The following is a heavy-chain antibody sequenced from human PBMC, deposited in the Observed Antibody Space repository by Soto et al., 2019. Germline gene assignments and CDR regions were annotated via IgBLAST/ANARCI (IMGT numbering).Heavy chain of an antibody. D-gene: IGHD2-21*02. Sequence: ASVKVSCKASGYTFTSYGISWVRQAPGQGLEWMGWTSAYNGNTNYAQKLQGRVTMTTDTSTSTAYMELRSLRSDDTAVYYCARDIVVVTAIPLLDYWGQGTLVTVSS. V-gene: IGHV1-18*01. CDR1: GYTFTSYG. CDR3: ARDIVVVTAIPLLDY. J-gene: IGHJ4*02. CDR2: TSAYNGNT.